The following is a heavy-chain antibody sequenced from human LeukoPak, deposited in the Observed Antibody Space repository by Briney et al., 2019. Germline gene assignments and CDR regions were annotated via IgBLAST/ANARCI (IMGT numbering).Heavy chain of an antibody. D-gene: IGHD2-15*01. CDR2: ISSSSSYI. CDR3: ASEGCSGGSCYSGWFDY. V-gene: IGHV3-21*01. Sequence: GGSLRLSCAASGFTFSSYSMNWVRQAPGKGLEWVSSISSSSSYIYYADSVKGRFTISRDNAKNSLYLQMNSLRAEDTAVYYCASEGCSGGSCYSGWFDYWGQGTLVTVSS. J-gene: IGHJ4*02. CDR1: GFTFSSYS.